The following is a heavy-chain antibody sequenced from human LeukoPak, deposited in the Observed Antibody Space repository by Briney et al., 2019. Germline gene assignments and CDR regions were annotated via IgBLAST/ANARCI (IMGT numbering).Heavy chain of an antibody. V-gene: IGHV1-18*04. D-gene: IGHD6-19*01. CDR2: ISAYNGNT. CDR1: GYTFTGYY. J-gene: IGHJ4*02. Sequence: VSVKVSCKASGYTFTGYYMHWVRQAPGQGLEWMGWISAYNGNTNYAQKLQGRVTMTTDTSTSTAYMELRSLRSDDTAVYYCARDGAVAGTDYWGQGTLVTVSS. CDR3: ARDGAVAGTDY.